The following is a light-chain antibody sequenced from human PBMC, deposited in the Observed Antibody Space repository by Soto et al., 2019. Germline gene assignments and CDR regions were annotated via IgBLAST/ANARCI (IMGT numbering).Light chain of an antibody. J-gene: IGLJ1*01. CDR1: SSDVGSYNL. CDR3: CSHADSSPYV. Sequence: QSALTQPASVSGPPGQSITISCTGTSSDVGSYNLVSWYQQHPGKAPKLMIHEVSKRPSGVSDRFSGSKAGNTASLTISGLQAEDEADYYCCSHADSSPYVFGSGTKLTVL. V-gene: IGLV2-23*02. CDR2: EVS.